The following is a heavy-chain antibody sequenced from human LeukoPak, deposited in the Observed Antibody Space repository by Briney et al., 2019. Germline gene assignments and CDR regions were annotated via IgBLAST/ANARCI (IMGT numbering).Heavy chain of an antibody. J-gene: IGHJ4*02. CDR1: GYTFTGYY. CDR2: INPNSGGT. D-gene: IGHD5-12*01. V-gene: IGHV1-2*02. CDR3: ARDIGVATAGGDY. Sequence: ASVKVSCKASGYTFTGYYMHWVRQAPGQGLEWMGWINPNSGGTNYAQKFQGRVTMTRDTSISTAYMELSRLRSDDTAVYYCARDIGVATAGGDYWGQGTLVTVSS.